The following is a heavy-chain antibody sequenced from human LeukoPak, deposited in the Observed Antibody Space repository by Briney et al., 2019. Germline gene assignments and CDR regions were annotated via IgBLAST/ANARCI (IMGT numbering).Heavy chain of an antibody. V-gene: IGHV1-18*01. CDR2: ISAYNGNT. CDR1: GYTFTSYG. J-gene: IGHJ1*01. D-gene: IGHD3-9*01. Sequence: ASVKVSCKASGYTFTSYGISWVRPAPGQGLEWMGWISAYNGNTNYAQKLQGRVTMTTDTSTSTAYMELRSLRSDDTAVYYCARDVIAGTYDTGAEYFQHWGQGTLVTVSS. CDR3: ARDVIAGTYDTGAEYFQH.